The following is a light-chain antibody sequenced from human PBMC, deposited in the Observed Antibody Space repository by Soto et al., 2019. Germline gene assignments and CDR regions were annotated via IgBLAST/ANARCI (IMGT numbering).Light chain of an antibody. V-gene: IGKV3-20*01. Sequence: EVVLTQSPATLSLSPGERATLSCRASQSVSSSYLAWYQQKHGQAPRLLIYGASSRATGIPDRFSGSGSGTDLTITISRLEPEDFEVYYCQQYGSSPKTFGQGTKVDIK. CDR1: QSVSSSY. CDR3: QQYGSSPKT. CDR2: GAS. J-gene: IGKJ1*01.